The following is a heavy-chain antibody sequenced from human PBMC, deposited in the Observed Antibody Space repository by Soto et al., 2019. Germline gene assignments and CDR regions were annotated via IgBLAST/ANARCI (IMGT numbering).Heavy chain of an antibody. D-gene: IGHD6-13*01. J-gene: IGHJ6*02. CDR1: GYTFTSYD. CDR3: ARRGYSSSWYYYYYYGMDV. Sequence: GASVKVSCKASGYTFTSYDINWVRQAIGQGLEWMGWMNPNSGNTGYAQKFQGRVTMTRNTSISTAYMELSSLRSEDTAVYYCARRGYSSSWYYYYYYGMDVWGQGTTVTVSS. V-gene: IGHV1-8*01. CDR2: MNPNSGNT.